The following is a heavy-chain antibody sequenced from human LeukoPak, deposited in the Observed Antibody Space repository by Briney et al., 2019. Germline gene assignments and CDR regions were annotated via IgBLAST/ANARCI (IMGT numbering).Heavy chain of an antibody. Sequence: SETLPLTCTVSGGSISSYYWSWIRQPPGKGLEWIGYIYYSGSTNYNPSLKSRVTISVDTSKNQFSLKLSSVTAADTAVYYCASWTKEGYFDCWGQGTLVTVSS. J-gene: IGHJ4*02. D-gene: IGHD3/OR15-3a*01. CDR2: IYYSGST. CDR3: ASWTKEGYFDC. V-gene: IGHV4-59*01. CDR1: GGSISSYY.